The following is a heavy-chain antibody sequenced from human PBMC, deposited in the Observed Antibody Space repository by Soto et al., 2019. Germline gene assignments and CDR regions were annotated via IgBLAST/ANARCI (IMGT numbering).Heavy chain of an antibody. CDR1: GDSFSSFT. Sequence: QVQLVQSGAEVKKPGSSVKVSCQASGDSFSSFTISWVRQAPGQGLEWVGRIVPVLEIVKYAQRFQGRVTITADKSTKTVYLELTSLRSEDTAVYYWASRTSYHIDSWGPGTLVNVS. D-gene: IGHD3-9*01. CDR3: ASRTSYHIDS. CDR2: IVPVLEIV. V-gene: IGHV1-69*02. J-gene: IGHJ5*01.